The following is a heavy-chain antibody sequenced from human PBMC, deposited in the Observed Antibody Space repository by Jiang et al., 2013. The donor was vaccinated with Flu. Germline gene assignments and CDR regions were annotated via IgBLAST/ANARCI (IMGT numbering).Heavy chain of an antibody. CDR1: GDSISTYY. CDR3: AREREDISGYPAAFDV. J-gene: IGHJ3*01. V-gene: IGHV4-59*01. CDR2: VSVSGST. Sequence: GSGLVKPSEPLSLTCSVSGDSISTYYWSWIRQPPGKGLEWIGFVSVSGSTNYNPSLKSRVTMSVDTAKNQFSLRLSSVTSADTAVYYCAREREDISGYPAAFDVWGQGTMVTVS. D-gene: IGHD5-12*01.